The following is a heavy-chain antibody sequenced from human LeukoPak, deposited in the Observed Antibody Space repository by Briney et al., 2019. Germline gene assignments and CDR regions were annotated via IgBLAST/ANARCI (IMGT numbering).Heavy chain of an antibody. CDR1: GFTFSNSW. CDR3: ARGSDWTFVY. Sequence: GGSLRLSCAASGFTFSNSWMNWVRQAPGKGLEWVANINEDGSEKYYVDSVKGRFTISRDNAKNSLYLQVNSLRAEDTAAYYCARGSDWTFVYWGQGTLVTVSS. V-gene: IGHV3-7*05. J-gene: IGHJ4*02. CDR2: INEDGSEK. D-gene: IGHD1-1*01.